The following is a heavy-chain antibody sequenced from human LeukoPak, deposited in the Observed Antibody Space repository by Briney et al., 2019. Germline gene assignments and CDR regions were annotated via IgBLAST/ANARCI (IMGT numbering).Heavy chain of an antibody. CDR1: GGSISSYY. J-gene: IGHJ6*03. V-gene: IGHV4-59*01. CDR2: IYYSGST. D-gene: IGHD6-13*01. Sequence: PSETLSLTCTVSGGSISSYYWSWIRQPPGKGLEWIGYIYYSGSTNYNPSLKSRVTISVDTSKNQFSLKLSSVTAADTAVYYCARDRGLSSSWYFPYYYYMDVWGKGTTVTVSS. CDR3: ARDRGLSSSWYFPYYYYMDV.